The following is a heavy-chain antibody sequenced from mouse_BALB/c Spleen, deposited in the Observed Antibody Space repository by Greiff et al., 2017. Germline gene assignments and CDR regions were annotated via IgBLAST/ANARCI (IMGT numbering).Heavy chain of an antibody. CDR3: ARGGLRRGMDY. Sequence: DVKLQESGGDLVKPGGSRKLSCAASGFTFSSFGMHWVRQAPEKGLEWVAYISSGSSTIYYADTVKGRFTISRDNPKNTLLLQMTSLRSEDTAMYYCARGGLRRGMDYWGQGTSVTVSS. CDR1: GFTFSSFG. CDR2: ISSGSSTI. V-gene: IGHV5-17*02. J-gene: IGHJ4*01. D-gene: IGHD2-4*01.